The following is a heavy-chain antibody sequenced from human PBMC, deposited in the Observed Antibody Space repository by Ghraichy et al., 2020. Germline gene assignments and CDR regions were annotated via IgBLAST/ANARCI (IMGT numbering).Heavy chain of an antibody. V-gene: IGHV3-7*01. CDR3: VREEDYNFEL. J-gene: IGHJ4*02. CDR2: VNQKGNEE. Sequence: GGSLRLSCAASGFTFSTFWMSWVRQAPGKGLEWVATVNQKGNEEYYVDSLKGRFTISRDNAENSLYLQMNNLRAEDTAVYYCVREEDYNFELWGQGTLVTVSS. D-gene: IGHD1-1*01. CDR1: GFTFSTFW.